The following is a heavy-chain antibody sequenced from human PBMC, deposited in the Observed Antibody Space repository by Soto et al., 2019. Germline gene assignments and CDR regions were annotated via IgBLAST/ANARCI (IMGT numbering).Heavy chain of an antibody. CDR1: GYTFTSYD. CDR2: MDPNNGNT. J-gene: IGHJ6*02. D-gene: IGHD3-3*01. CDR3: ASGNTIQPNPFYDMDV. Sequence: QVQLVQSGAEVKKPGASVKVSCKAAGYTFTSYDMNWVRQATGQGLEWLGYMDPNNGNTGYAQKFQGRVTMTRDTSISTVYMELSRFFSEETAVYYCASGNTIQPNPFYDMDVWGQGTTVTVSS. V-gene: IGHV1-8*01.